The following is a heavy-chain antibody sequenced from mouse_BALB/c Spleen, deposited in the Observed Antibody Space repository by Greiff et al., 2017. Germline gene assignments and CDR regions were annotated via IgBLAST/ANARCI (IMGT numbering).Heavy chain of an antibody. D-gene: IGHD1-1*01. Sequence: EVQRVESGAELVKPGASVTLSCTASGFYIKDTYMHWVKQRPEQGLEWIGRIDPANGNTKYAPKFQSKATITADTSANTAYLQLSSLTSEDTAVYYSARYPLLRSYYYAMDYWGQGTSVTVSS. J-gene: IGHJ4*01. CDR3: ARYPLLRSYYYAMDY. CDR2: IDPANGNT. V-gene: IGHV14-3*02. CDR1: GFYIKDTY.